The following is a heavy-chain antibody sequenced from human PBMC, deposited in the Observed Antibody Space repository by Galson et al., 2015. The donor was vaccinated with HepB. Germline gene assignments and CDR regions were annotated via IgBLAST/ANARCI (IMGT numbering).Heavy chain of an antibody. CDR3: KIWVYNSDN. V-gene: IGHV3-72*01. D-gene: IGHD5-24*01. CDR2: IEKKVNSYTT. CDR1: GFIFSDHK. Sequence: SLRLSCATSGFIFSDHKMDWVRQAPGKGLEWVGRIEKKVNSYTTEYAASVKGRFTISRDDSKRSLYLQMNSLKTEDTAVYYCKIWVYNSDNWGQGTLVTVSS. J-gene: IGHJ4*02.